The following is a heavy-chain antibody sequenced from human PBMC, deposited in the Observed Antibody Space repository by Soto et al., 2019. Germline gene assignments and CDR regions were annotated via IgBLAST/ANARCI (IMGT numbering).Heavy chain of an antibody. CDR3: AKDYRTMTTVTYYFDY. J-gene: IGHJ4*02. CDR1: GFTFSSYA. V-gene: IGHV3-23*01. CDR2: ISGSGGST. Sequence: PGGSLRLSCAASGFTFSSYAMSWVRQAPGKGLEWVSAISGSGGSTYYADSVKGRFTISRDNSKNTLYLQMNSLRAEDTAVYYCAKDYRTMTTVTYYFDYWGQGTLVTVSS. D-gene: IGHD4-4*01.